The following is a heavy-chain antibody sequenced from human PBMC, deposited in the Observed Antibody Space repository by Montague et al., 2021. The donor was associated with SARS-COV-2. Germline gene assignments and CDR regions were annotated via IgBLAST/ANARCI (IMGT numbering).Heavy chain of an antibody. CDR2: IYYSGST. J-gene: IGHJ4*02. CDR3: ARDLNEYSSSGGFDY. Sequence: SETLSLTCTVSGGSISSSSYYWGWLRQPPGKGLEWIVSIYYSGSTYYNPSLKSRVTISVDTSKNQFSLKLSSVTAADTAVYYCARDLNEYSSSGGFDYWGQGTLVTVSS. D-gene: IGHD6-6*01. CDR1: GGSISSSSYY. V-gene: IGHV4-39*07.